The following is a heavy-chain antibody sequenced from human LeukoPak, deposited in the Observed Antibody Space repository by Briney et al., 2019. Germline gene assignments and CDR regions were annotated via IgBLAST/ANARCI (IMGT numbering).Heavy chain of an antibody. CDR1: GYTFTGYY. Sequence: ASVKVSCKASGYTFTGYYIHWVRQAPGQGLEWMGWINPNSGGRNYAQKFQGRVTMTRDTSSSTAYMELNRLRSDDTAVYYCAREGVPGAMFDYWGQGTLVTVSS. CDR3: AREGVPGAMFDY. CDR2: INPNSGGR. D-gene: IGHD2-2*01. V-gene: IGHV1-2*02. J-gene: IGHJ4*02.